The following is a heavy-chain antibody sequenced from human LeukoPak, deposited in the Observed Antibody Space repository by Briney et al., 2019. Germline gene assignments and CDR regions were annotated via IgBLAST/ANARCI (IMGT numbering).Heavy chain of an antibody. CDR2: INQDGGEK. CDR1: GGSISSRNYY. Sequence: ETLSLTCTVSGGSISSRNYYWSWIRQPAGKGLEWVTNINQDGGEKYRLDSVRGRFTISRDNAKNSLFLQMDSLRAEDTAVYYCARDASGWSVYWGQGTQVTVSS. V-gene: IGHV3-7*01. D-gene: IGHD6-19*01. J-gene: IGHJ4*02. CDR3: ARDASGWSVY.